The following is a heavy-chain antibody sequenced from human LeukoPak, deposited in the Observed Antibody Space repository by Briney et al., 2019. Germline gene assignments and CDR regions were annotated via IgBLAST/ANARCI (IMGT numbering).Heavy chain of an antibody. CDR3: ARARRSDSSWCDY. Sequence: GASVKFSCKASGGTFSSYAISWVRQAPGQGLEWMGRIIPILGITNYAQKFQGRVTITADKSTSTVYMELSSLGSEDTAMYYCARARRSDSSWCDYWGQGTLVTVSS. V-gene: IGHV1-69*04. D-gene: IGHD6-13*01. CDR1: GGTFSSYA. J-gene: IGHJ4*02. CDR2: IIPILGIT.